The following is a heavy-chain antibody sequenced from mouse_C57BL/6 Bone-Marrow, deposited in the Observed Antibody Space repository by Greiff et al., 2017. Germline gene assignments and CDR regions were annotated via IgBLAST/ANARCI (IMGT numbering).Heavy chain of an antibody. CDR3: ARDSEAMDY. V-gene: IGHV1-50*01. CDR1: GYTFTSYW. Sequence: QVQLKQSGAELVKPGASVKLSCKASGYTFTSYWMQWVKQRPGQGLEWIGEIDPSDSYTNYNQKFKGKATLTVDTSSSTAYMQLSSLTSEDSAVYYCARDSEAMDYWGQGTSVTVSS. J-gene: IGHJ4*01. CDR2: IDPSDSYT.